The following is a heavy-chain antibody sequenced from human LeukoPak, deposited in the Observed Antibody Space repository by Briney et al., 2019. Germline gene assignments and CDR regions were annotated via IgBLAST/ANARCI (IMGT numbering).Heavy chain of an antibody. V-gene: IGHV3-21*01. CDR2: ITSGSSDI. Sequence: GGSLRLSCEASGLMFSDSAMNWVRQVPGKGLEWVAFITSGSSDIYYADSVKGRFTISRDNAKNSLYLQVNDRRAEDTAMYYCARVGKAVAAQSFDYWGQGTLVTVSS. D-gene: IGHD6-13*01. J-gene: IGHJ4*02. CDR3: ARVGKAVAAQSFDY. CDR1: GLMFSDSA.